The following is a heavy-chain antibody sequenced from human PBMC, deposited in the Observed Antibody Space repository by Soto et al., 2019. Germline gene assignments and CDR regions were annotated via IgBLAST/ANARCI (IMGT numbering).Heavy chain of an antibody. Sequence: GESLKISCKGSGYSFANYWIGWVRQMPGKGLEWIGIIYPGDSDSRYSPSFQGQVTILADKFISTAYLQWSSLRSDDTAVYYCAREGVAPYYYYGMDVWGQGTPVTVS. CDR1: GYSFANYW. V-gene: IGHV5-51*01. D-gene: IGHD5-12*01. CDR3: AREGVAPYYYYGMDV. J-gene: IGHJ6*02. CDR2: IYPGDSDS.